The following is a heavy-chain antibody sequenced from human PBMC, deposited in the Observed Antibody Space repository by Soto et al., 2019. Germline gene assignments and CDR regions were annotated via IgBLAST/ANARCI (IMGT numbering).Heavy chain of an antibody. CDR2: INAGNGNT. CDR3: AYYYDSSGYYVYAFDI. Sequence: ASVKVSCKASGYTFTSYAMHWVRQAPGQRLEWMGWINAGNGNTKYSQKFQGRVTITRDTSASTAYMELSSLRSEDTAVYYCAYYYDSSGYYVYAFDIWGQGTMVT. CDR1: GYTFTSYA. J-gene: IGHJ3*02. D-gene: IGHD3-22*01. V-gene: IGHV1-3*01.